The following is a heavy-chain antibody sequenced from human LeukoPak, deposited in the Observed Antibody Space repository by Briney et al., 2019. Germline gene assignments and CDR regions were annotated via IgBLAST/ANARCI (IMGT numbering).Heavy chain of an antibody. Sequence: SVKLSCKASGFTFTSSAMQWVRHARGQRHEWIGWIVVGSGNTNYAQKFQERVTITRDMSTSTAYMELSSLRSEDTAVYYCAAVVRVAGKPGSSCWGQGTLVTVSS. J-gene: IGHJ4*02. CDR2: IVVGSGNT. CDR1: GFTFTSSA. CDR3: AAVVRVAGKPGSSC. D-gene: IGHD6-19*01. V-gene: IGHV1-58*02.